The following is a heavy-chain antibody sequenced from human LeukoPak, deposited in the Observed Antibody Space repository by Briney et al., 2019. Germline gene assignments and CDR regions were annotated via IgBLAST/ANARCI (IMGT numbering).Heavy chain of an antibody. Sequence: SETLSLTCAVYGGSFSGYYWSWIRQPPGEGLEWIGEINHSGSTNYNPSLMSRVTLSVDTSKNQFSLKLNSVTAADTAVYYCARAGKDYDILTGYYPYNWFDPWGQGTLVTVSS. CDR2: INHSGST. J-gene: IGHJ5*02. CDR3: ARAGKDYDILTGYYPYNWFDP. V-gene: IGHV4-34*01. D-gene: IGHD3-9*01. CDR1: GGSFSGYY.